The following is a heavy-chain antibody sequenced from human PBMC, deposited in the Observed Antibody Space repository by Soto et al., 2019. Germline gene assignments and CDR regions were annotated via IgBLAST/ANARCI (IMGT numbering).Heavy chain of an antibody. D-gene: IGHD1-26*01. CDR1: GFTFSGSS. CDR2: ILGSGDST. V-gene: IGHV3-23*04. Sequence: EVQLVESGGGLVQPGGSLKLSCAASGFTFSGSSVHWVRQASGKGLEWVSSILGSGDSTYYADSVKGRFSISRDNSKNTLYLQMNSLRAEDTAIYYCAKDNPVGATPGWFDSWGQGTLVIVSS. J-gene: IGHJ5*01. CDR3: AKDNPVGATPGWFDS.